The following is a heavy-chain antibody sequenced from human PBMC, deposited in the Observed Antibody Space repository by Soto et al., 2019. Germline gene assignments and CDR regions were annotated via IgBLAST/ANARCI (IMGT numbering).Heavy chain of an antibody. CDR3: AREASAVISLDY. J-gene: IGHJ4*02. D-gene: IGHD6-19*01. CDR2: FNPNSGDA. Sequence: ASVKVSCKASGYIFTAYPMHWVRQAPGQGLEWVGWFNPNSGDAIYAQKFQGRVTLTGDTSISTAYMELYSLTSDDTAVYYCAREASAVISLDYWGQGTLVTV. CDR1: GYIFTAYP. V-gene: IGHV1-2*02.